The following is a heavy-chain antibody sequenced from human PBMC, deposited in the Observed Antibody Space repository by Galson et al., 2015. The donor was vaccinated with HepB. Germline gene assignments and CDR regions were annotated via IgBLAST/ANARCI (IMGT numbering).Heavy chain of an antibody. V-gene: IGHV1-18*04. D-gene: IGHD1-26*01. Sequence: SVKVSCKASGYTFTSHGISWVRQAPGQGLEWMGWISTYNDNTNYAPRLQDRVSLTIDTSTSTAYMELRSLGSDDTAVYYCARHGAGDDCWGQGTLVTVSS. CDR2: ISTYNDNT. J-gene: IGHJ4*02. CDR1: GYTFTSHG. CDR3: ARHGAGDDC.